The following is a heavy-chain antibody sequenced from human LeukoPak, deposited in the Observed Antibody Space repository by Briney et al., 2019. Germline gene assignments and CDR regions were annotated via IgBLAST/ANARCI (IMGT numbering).Heavy chain of an antibody. Sequence: PSETLSLTCTVSGYSISSGYYWGWIRQPPGKGLEWIGRIYHSGRTYNNPYLKSRVTISVDTSKNQFSLRLTSVTAADTAVYYCARGGYSYAVDYWGQGTLVTVSS. CDR3: ARGGYSYAVDY. D-gene: IGHD5-18*01. J-gene: IGHJ4*02. CDR1: GYSISSGYY. V-gene: IGHV4-38-2*02. CDR2: IYHSGRT.